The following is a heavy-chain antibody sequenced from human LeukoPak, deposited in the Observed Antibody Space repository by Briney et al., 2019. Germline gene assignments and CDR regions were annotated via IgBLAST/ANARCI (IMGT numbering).Heavy chain of an antibody. CDR3: TRVMDIVVVPAAFFDY. CDR2: IRSKAYGGTT. D-gene: IGHD2-2*03. J-gene: IGHJ4*02. V-gene: IGHV3-49*04. CDR1: GFTFGDYA. Sequence: QPGRSLLFSCTASGFTFGDYAMSWVRPAPGKGLEWVGFIRSKAYGGTTEYAASVKGKFTISRDDSKSIAYLQMNSLKTEDTAVYYCTRVMDIVVVPAAFFDYWGQGTLVTVSS.